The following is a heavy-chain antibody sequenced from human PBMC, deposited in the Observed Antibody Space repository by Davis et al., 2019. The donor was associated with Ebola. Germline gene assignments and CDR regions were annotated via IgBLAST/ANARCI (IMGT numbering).Heavy chain of an antibody. Sequence: PSETLSLTCTVSGASISSSGYYWGWTRQPPGMGLEWIGSIFFSGSTYYNPSLKSPVTISVDTSKNQFSLKLNSVTATDTAVYYCARRWLQSSGEFDYWGQGTLVTVSS. D-gene: IGHD5-24*01. CDR1: GASISSSGYY. CDR2: IFFSGST. V-gene: IGHV4-39*01. CDR3: ARRWLQSSGEFDY. J-gene: IGHJ4*02.